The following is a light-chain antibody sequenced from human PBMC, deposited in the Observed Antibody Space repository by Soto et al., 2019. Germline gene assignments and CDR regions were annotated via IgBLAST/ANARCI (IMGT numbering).Light chain of an antibody. CDR2: EVT. Sequence: QSALTQPASMSGAPGQSSSVSCTWTSNGIGGYDSVSWYQQSPGKVPRLIIYEVTNRPSGISNRFSGSKSGNTASLTISGLQAEDEAVYYCSSYASSGGHNYVFATGTKVTVL. V-gene: IGLV2-14*01. CDR1: SNGIGGYDS. J-gene: IGLJ1*01. CDR3: SSYASSGGHNYV.